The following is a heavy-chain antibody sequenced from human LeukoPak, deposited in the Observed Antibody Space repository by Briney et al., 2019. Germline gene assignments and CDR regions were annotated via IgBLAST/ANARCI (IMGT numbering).Heavy chain of an antibody. D-gene: IGHD3-22*01. Sequence: PSETLSLTCTVSGGSTTSSSYHWVWIRQPPGEGLEWIGSMFHGGSTYDNSSLKSRVTISGDASKNQFSLKLTSVIATDTAVYYCARVLSSGYWVDPWGQGTLVTVSS. CDR2: MFHGGST. CDR1: GGSTTSSSYH. J-gene: IGHJ5*02. V-gene: IGHV4-39*01. CDR3: ARVLSSGYWVDP.